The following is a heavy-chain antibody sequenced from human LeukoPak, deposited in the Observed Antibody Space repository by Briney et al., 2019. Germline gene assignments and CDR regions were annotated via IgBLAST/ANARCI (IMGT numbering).Heavy chain of an antibody. CDR1: GYTFTGYY. Sequence: GASVKVSCKASGYTFTGYYMYWVRQAPGQGLEWMGWVNPNSGGTNYSQKFQGRVTMTRDTSISTAYMELRRLRSDAHALYLCARSAGGIAALIDSNFMDVWGKGTTVTVSS. D-gene: IGHD6-6*01. CDR3: ARSAGGIAALIDSNFMDV. CDR2: VNPNSGGT. V-gene: IGHV1-2*02. J-gene: IGHJ6*03.